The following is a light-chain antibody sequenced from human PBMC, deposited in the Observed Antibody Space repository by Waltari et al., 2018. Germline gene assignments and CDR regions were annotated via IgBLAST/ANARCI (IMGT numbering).Light chain of an antibody. Sequence: EIFLTQSPATLSLAPGERATLSCRASQSVSPFLAWYQQKPGQAPRLLIYHASTRATGVPARFSGSGSGTDFTLTISSLEPEDFGVYYCQQRANRPPLTFGGGTKVEI. V-gene: IGKV3-11*01. J-gene: IGKJ4*01. CDR1: QSVSPF. CDR3: QQRANRPPLT. CDR2: HAS.